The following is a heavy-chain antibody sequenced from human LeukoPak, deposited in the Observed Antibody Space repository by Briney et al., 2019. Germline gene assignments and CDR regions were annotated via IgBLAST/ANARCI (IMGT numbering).Heavy chain of an antibody. CDR2: IYTSGST. CDR3: ARGRGYYDSSGYYIGGYYYYYYYMDV. J-gene: IGHJ6*03. D-gene: IGHD3-22*01. Sequence: SSETLSLTCTVSGGSISSYYWSWIRQPAGKGLEWIGRIYTSGSTNYNPSLKSRVTISVDTSKNQFSLKLSSVTAADTAVYYCARGRGYYDSSGYYIGGYYYYYYYMDVWGKGTTVTISS. CDR1: GGSISSYY. V-gene: IGHV4-4*07.